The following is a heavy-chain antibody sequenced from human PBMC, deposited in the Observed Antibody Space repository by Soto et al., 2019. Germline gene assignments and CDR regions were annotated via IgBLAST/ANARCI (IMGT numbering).Heavy chain of an antibody. CDR3: AREDVGMVRADYYYGMDV. D-gene: IGHD3-10*01. V-gene: IGHV3-66*01. CDR1: GFTVSSNY. CDR2: IYSGGST. Sequence: PGGSLRLSCAASGFTVSSNYMSWVRQAPGKGLEWVSVIYSGGSTYYADSVKGRFTISRDNSENTLYLQMNSLRAEDTAVYYCAREDVGMVRADYYYGMDVWGQGTTVTVSS. J-gene: IGHJ6*02.